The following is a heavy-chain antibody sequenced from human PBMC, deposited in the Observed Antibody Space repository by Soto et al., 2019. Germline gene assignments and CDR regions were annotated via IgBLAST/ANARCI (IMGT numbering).Heavy chain of an antibody. D-gene: IGHD2-15*01. CDR1: GGSISSYY. J-gene: IGHJ5*02. CDR3: AREGQYCSGGSCYNLFPFDP. CDR2: IYYSGST. V-gene: IGHV4-59*01. Sequence: PSETLSLTCTVSGGSISSYYWIWIRQPPGKGLEWIGYIYYSGSTNYNPSLKSRVTISVDTSKNQFSLKLSSVTAADTAVYYCAREGQYCSGGSCYNLFPFDPWGQGTLVTVSS.